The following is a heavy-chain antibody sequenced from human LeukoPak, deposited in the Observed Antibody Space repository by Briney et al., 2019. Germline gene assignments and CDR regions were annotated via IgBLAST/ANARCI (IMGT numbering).Heavy chain of an antibody. D-gene: IGHD1-26*01. CDR1: GGSINSVSYY. CDR2: IYNSESI. V-gene: IGHV4-39*07. CDR3: ARDRLSVGAFDI. J-gene: IGHJ3*02. Sequence: SETLFLTCTVSGGSINSVSYYWVWIRQPPGKGLEWIGSIYNSESIYSKPSLRSRVTISLDTSKNQFSLKLSSVTAADTALYFCARDRLSVGAFDIWGLGTMVTVSS.